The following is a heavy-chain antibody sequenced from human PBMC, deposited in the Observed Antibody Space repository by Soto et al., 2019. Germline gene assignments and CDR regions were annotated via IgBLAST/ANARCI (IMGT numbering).Heavy chain of an antibody. CDR2: IFNDGISK. Sequence: QVQLAESGGGVVQPGRSLRLSCVVSGGIFRDYGMHWVRQAPGKGLEWVAIIFNDGISKYYTDSVEGRFTISRDNAKNTLSLQMNNLRAEDTAVYFCARDGPIEHHPDYWGQGTLVTVSS. CDR3: ARDGPIEHHPDY. J-gene: IGHJ4*02. V-gene: IGHV3-33*01. CDR1: GGIFRDYG. D-gene: IGHD2-15*01.